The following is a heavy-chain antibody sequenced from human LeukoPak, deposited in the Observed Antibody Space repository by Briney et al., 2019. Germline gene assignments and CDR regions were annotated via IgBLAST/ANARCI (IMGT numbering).Heavy chain of an antibody. CDR3: ARDLAMTTVTTQVG. CDR2: ISAYNGNT. Sequence: ASVKVSCKASGYTFTSYGISWVRQAPGQGLEWMGWISAYNGNTNYAQKLQGRVTMTTDTSTSTAYMELRSLRSDDTAVYYCARDLAMTTVTTQVGWGQGTLVTVSS. J-gene: IGHJ4*02. D-gene: IGHD4-17*01. CDR1: GYTFTSYG. V-gene: IGHV1-18*01.